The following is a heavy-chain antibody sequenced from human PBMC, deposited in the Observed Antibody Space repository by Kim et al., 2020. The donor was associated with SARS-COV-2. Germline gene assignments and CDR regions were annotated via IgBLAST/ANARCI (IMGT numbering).Heavy chain of an antibody. V-gene: IGHV4-39*01. D-gene: IGHD3-16*01. CDR1: GGSISSSSYY. CDR3: AWRGRGCYGSDR. J-gene: IGHJ3*01. Sequence: SETLSLTFTVSGGSISSSSYYWGWIRQPPGKGLEWIGSSKYGGSTYYNPSLKSRVTISVDTSKNQFSLKLISVTAADTALYSCAWRGRGCYGSDRWGQGT. CDR2: SKYGGST.